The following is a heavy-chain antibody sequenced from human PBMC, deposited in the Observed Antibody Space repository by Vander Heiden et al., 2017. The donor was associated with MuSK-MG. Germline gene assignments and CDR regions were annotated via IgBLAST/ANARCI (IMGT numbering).Heavy chain of an antibody. CDR2: IIPILGIA. Sequence: QVQLVQSGAEVKKPGSSVKVSCKASGGTFSSYAISWVRQAPGQGLEWMGRIIPILGIANYAQKFQGRVTITADKSTSTAYMELRRLRSEETAVYYCARDRPSISRVLGVIYGMDVWCDGRTVTVYS. CDR3: ARDRPSISRVLGVIYGMDV. J-gene: IGHJ6*04. V-gene: IGHV1-69*04. D-gene: IGHD3-10*01. CDR1: GGTFSSYA.